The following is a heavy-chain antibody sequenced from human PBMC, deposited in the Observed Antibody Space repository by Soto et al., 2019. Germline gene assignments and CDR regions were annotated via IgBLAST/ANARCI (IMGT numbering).Heavy chain of an antibody. V-gene: IGHV3-33*01. CDR3: ARGPLEPLLDY. CDR1: GFTFNTYG. CDR2: IWYDGSNK. Sequence: VQLVESGGGVVQPGRSLRLSCAASGFTFNTYGMHWVRQAPGTGLEWVAVIWYDGSNKYYADFVKGRFTISRDNSKNTLYLQMNSLRAEDTAVYLCARGPLEPLLDYWGQGTLVTVSS. J-gene: IGHJ4*02. D-gene: IGHD1-26*01.